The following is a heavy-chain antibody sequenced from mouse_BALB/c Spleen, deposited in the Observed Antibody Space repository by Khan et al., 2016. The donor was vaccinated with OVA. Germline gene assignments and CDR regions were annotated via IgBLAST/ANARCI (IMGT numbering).Heavy chain of an antibody. J-gene: IGHJ2*01. Sequence: QVQLKQSGAELVRPGTSVKLSCKTSEYIFTSYWIHWVKQRSGQGLEWIARIYPGTDNTYYSEKFKDKATLTADKSSSTAYLQLSSLKSEDSAVFFCAREEALYYFDYWGQGTTLTVSS. CDR3: AREEALYYFDY. D-gene: IGHD3-2*02. CDR2: IYPGTDNT. V-gene: IGHV1-76*01. CDR1: EYIFTSYW.